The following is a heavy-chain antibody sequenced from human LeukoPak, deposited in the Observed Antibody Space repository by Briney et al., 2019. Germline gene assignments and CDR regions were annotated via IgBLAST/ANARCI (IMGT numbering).Heavy chain of an antibody. J-gene: IGHJ3*02. Sequence: QTGGSLRLSCAASGFTFSSYWMSWVRQASGKGLEWVANIKQDGSEKYYVDSVKGRFTISRDNAKNSLYLQMNSLRAEDTAVYYCAREFNVDAFDIWGQGTMVTVSS. CDR2: IKQDGSEK. D-gene: IGHD2-8*01. V-gene: IGHV3-7*01. CDR3: AREFNVDAFDI. CDR1: GFTFSSYW.